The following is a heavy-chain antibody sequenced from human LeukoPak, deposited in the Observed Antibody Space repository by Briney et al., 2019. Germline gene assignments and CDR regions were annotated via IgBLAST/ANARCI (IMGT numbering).Heavy chain of an antibody. Sequence: GGSLRLSCAASGFTFDDYAMHWVRQAPGKGLEWVSLISGVGGSTYYADSVKGRFTISRDNSKNSLYLQMNSLRTEDTALYYCAKDSGGPGSGWFYYYYGMDVWGQGTTVTVSS. J-gene: IGHJ6*02. D-gene: IGHD6-19*01. CDR3: AKDSGGPGSGWFYYYYGMDV. V-gene: IGHV3-43*02. CDR1: GFTFDDYA. CDR2: ISGVGGST.